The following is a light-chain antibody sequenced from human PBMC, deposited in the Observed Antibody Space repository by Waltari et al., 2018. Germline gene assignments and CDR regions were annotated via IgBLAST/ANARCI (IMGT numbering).Light chain of an antibody. V-gene: IGLV2-23*03. CDR1: SSDVGSNNL. CDR2: EGS. Sequence: QSALTQPASVSGSPGQSITISCTGNSSDVGSNNLVSWYQQHPGQAPKVVIYEGSERPSGISTRFSGSKSGITASLTISGLQPEDEADYYCCSYAGSGTFVVFGGGTKLTVL. J-gene: IGLJ2*01. CDR3: CSYAGSGTFVV.